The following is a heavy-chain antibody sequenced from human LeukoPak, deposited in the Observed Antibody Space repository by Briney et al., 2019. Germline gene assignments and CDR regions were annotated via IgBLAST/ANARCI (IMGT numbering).Heavy chain of an antibody. CDR2: ISYDGSNK. J-gene: IGHJ3*02. Sequence: GGSLRLSCAASGFTFSSYGMHWVRQAPGKGLEWVAVISYDGSNKYYADSVKGRFTISRDNAKNSLYLQMNSLRAEDTAVYYCVGGGGATEAFDIWGQGTMVTVSS. V-gene: IGHV3-30*03. CDR1: GFTFSSYG. CDR3: VGGGGATEAFDI. D-gene: IGHD1-26*01.